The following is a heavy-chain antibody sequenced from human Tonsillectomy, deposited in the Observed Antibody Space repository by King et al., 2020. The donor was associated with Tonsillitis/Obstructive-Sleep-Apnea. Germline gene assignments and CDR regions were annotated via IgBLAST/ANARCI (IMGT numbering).Heavy chain of an antibody. CDR1: VFTFSNYW. CDR2: INSDGSDA. CDR3: VRDNYGVDC. D-gene: IGHD4-17*01. J-gene: IGHJ4*02. V-gene: IGHV3-74*03. Sequence: VQLVESGGGLVQPGGSLRLSCAASVFTFSNYWMQWVRQAPGEGLVWVSHINSDGSDATYAASVKGRFTISRDNAKNTLFLQMISLRAEDTAVYYCVRDNYGVDCWGQGTLVTVSS.